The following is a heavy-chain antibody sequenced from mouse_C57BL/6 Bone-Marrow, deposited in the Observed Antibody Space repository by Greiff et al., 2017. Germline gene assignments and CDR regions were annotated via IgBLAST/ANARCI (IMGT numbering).Heavy chain of an antibody. CDR1: GFTFSSYG. V-gene: IGHV5-6*01. CDR2: ISSGRSYT. J-gene: IGHJ1*03. CDR3: ARQGHWYFDV. Sequence: EVMLVESGGDLVKPGGSLKLSCAASGFTFSSYGMSWVRQTPDKRLEWVATISSGRSYTYYPDSVKGRFTISRDNAKNTLYLQMSSLKSEDTAMYYCARQGHWYFDVWGTGTTVTVSS.